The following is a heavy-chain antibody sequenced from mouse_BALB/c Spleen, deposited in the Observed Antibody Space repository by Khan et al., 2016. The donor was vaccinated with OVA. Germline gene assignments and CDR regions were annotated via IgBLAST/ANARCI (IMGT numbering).Heavy chain of an antibody. D-gene: IGHD1-1*01. J-gene: IGHJ3*01. CDR1: GYTFTNYW. CDR3: VNHGSSSAWFAY. CDR2: INPSTGYT. V-gene: IGHV1-7*01. Sequence: QVQLKQSGAELVKPGASVKMSCTASGYTFTNYWMHWVKQRPGQGLEWIGYINPSTGYTEYNQKFKDKVTLTADKSSSTAYLQLSSLTSEDSAVYYCVNHGSSSAWFAYWGQGTLVTVSA.